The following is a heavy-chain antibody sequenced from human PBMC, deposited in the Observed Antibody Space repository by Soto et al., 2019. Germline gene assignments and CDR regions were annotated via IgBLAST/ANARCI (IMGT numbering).Heavy chain of an antibody. CDR1: GFTFSSYG. J-gene: IGHJ4*02. D-gene: IGHD3-3*01. V-gene: IGHV3-30*18. Sequence: GGSLRLSCAASGFTFSSYGMHWVRQAPDKGLEWVAVISYDGSNKYYADSVKGRFTISRDNSKNTLYLQMNSLRAEDTAVYYCAKVPYDFWSGYYLAYWGQGTLVTVSS. CDR3: AKVPYDFWSGYYLAY. CDR2: ISYDGSNK.